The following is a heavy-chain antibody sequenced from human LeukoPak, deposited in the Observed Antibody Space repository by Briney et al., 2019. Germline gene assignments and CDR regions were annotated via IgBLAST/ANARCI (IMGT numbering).Heavy chain of an antibody. V-gene: IGHV3-7*03. D-gene: IGHD4-17*01. CDR2: IKQGGGER. Sequence: GGSLRLSCAASGFIFCTYWMSWVRQAPGKGLEWVANIKQGGGERNYVDSVKGRFTISRDDAKNSLYLQLNSLRVEDTAIYYCARGPDYGARTDYLDYWGQGALVTVSS. J-gene: IGHJ4*02. CDR1: GFIFCTYW. CDR3: ARGPDYGARTDYLDY.